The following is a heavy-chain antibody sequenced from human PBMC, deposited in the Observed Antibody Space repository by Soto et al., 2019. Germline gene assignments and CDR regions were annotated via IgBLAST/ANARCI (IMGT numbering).Heavy chain of an antibody. CDR1: GFTFSSYA. CDR2: ISGSGGST. CDR3: AKKVGSDYYYYMDV. Sequence: PGGSLRLSCAASGFTFSSYAMSWVRQAPGKGLEWVSAISGSGGSTYYADSVKGRFTISRDNSKNTLYLQMNSLRAEDTAVYYCAKKVGSDYYYYMDVWGKGTTVTVSS. V-gene: IGHV3-23*01. J-gene: IGHJ6*03. D-gene: IGHD6-19*01.